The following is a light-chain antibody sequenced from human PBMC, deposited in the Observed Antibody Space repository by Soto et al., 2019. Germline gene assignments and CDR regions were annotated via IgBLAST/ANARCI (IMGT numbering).Light chain of an antibody. V-gene: IGLV1-47*01. CDR1: SSNIGSHY. CDR2: RNN. J-gene: IGLJ2*01. CDR3: AAWDDSLSGVV. Sequence: QSVLTQPPSASGTPGQRFTLSCSGSSSNIGSHYVYWYQQLPGTVPQLLIYRNNERPSGVPDRFSGSKSGTSASLAISGLRSEDAADYYCAAWDDSLSGVVFGGGTKLTVL.